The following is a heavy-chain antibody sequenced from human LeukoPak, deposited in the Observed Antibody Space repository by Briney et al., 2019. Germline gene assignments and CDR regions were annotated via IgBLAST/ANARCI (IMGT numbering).Heavy chain of an antibody. CDR2: IYYSGST. Sequence: PSETLSPTCTVSGGSISSYYWSWIRQPPGKGLEWIGYIYYSGSTNYNPSLKSRVTISVDTSKNQFSLKLSSVTAADTAVYYCARYYYGSGRGFVYWGQGTLVTVSS. V-gene: IGHV4-59*01. CDR3: ARYYYGSGRGFVY. D-gene: IGHD3-10*01. CDR1: GGSISSYY. J-gene: IGHJ4*02.